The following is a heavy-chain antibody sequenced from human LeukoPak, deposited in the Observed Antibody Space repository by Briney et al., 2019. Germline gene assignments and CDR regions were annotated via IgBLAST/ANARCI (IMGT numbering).Heavy chain of an antibody. CDR1: GFTFGTYA. V-gene: IGHV3-23*01. D-gene: IGHD1-7*01. Sequence: PGGSLRLSCAASGFTFGTYAMSWVRQAPGKGLEWVSTIGVSVGNTYYADSVKGRFTISRDNSKNTLYLRMNSLRAEDTAVYYCAKRGKSLTGTKLYYFDQWGQGTLVTVSS. CDR3: AKRGKSLTGTKLYYFDQ. CDR2: IGVSVGNT. J-gene: IGHJ4*02.